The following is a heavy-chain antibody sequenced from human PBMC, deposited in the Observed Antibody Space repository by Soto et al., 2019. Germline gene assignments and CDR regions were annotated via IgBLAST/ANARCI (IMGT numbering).Heavy chain of an antibody. CDR2: ISYDGSNK. J-gene: IGHJ6*02. CDR3: ARDTSKKLRWYYYGMDV. CDR1: GFTFSSYA. D-gene: IGHD2-15*01. Sequence: ESVGGVVQPGRSLRLSCAASGFTFSSYAMHWVRQAPGKGLEWVAVISYDGSNKYYADSVKGRFTISRDNSKNTLYLQMNSLRAEDTAVYYCARDTSKKLRWYYYGMDVWGQGTTVTVSS. V-gene: IGHV3-30-3*01.